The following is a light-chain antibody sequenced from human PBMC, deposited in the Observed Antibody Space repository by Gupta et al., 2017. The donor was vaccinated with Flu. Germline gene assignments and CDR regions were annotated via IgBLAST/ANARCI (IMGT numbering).Light chain of an antibody. CDR2: GAS. Sequence: EIVMTQSPATLSVSPGERATLSYRASQSVTSNLAWYQQKPGQTPRLLIYGASTRATDIPAKFSGSGSGTEFTLTISSLQSEDFAVYYCHQYNNWPLTFGPGTKVEIK. V-gene: IGKV3-15*01. CDR1: QSVTSN. CDR3: HQYNNWPLT. J-gene: IGKJ3*01.